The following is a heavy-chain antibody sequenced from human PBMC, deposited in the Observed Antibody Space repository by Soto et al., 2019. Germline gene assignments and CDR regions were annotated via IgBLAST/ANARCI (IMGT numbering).Heavy chain of an antibody. CDR1: GFTFSSYA. CDR2: ISYDGSNK. V-gene: IGHV3-30-3*01. CDR3: ARDPMGRYYGSGSYYFDY. J-gene: IGHJ4*02. Sequence: QVQLVESGGGVVQPGRSLRLSCAASGFTFSSYAMHWVRQAPGKGLEWVAVISYDGSNKYYADSVKGRFIISRDNSKNTLYLQMNSLRAEDTAVYYCARDPMGRYYGSGSYYFDYWGQGTLVTVSS. D-gene: IGHD3-10*01.